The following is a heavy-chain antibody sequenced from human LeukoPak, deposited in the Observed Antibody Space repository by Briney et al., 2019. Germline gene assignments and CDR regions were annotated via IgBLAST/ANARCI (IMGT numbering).Heavy chain of an antibody. CDR3: ARDGYDILTGYPITTDY. V-gene: IGHV3-48*03. CDR2: ISSSGSTI. Sequence: GGSLRLSCAASGFTFSSYEMNWVRQAPGKGLEWVSYISSSGSTIYYADSVKGRFTISRDNAKNSLYLKMNSLRAEDTAVYYCARDGYDILTGYPITTDYWGQGTLVTVSS. CDR1: GFTFSSYE. D-gene: IGHD3-9*01. J-gene: IGHJ4*02.